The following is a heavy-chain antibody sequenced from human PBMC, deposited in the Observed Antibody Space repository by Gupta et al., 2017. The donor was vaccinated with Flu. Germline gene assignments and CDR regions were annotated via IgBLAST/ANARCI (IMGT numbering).Heavy chain of an antibody. Sequence: QLIWSVGKFVQPRESLRHSCAASGFTFSSFAMSWVRQAPGKGLEWVAAISASADRSYYAAPVKGRFTISRDNSDSTVYLKMKSLQAEDTALYCCAKHIVGSSGAHWGQGTRVTVSP. J-gene: IGHJ4*02. D-gene: IGHD1-26*01. CDR3: AKHIVGSSGAH. CDR2: ISASADRS. CDR1: GFTFSSFA. V-gene: IGHV3-23*01.